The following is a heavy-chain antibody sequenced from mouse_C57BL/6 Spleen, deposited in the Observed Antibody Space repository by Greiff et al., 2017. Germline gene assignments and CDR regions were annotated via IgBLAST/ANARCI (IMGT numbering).Heavy chain of an antibody. V-gene: IGHV1-55*01. CDR1: GYTFTSYW. J-gene: IGHJ4*01. Sequence: QVQLQQPGAELVKPGASVKMSCKASGYTFTSYWITWVKQRPGQGLEWIGDIYPGSGSTNYNEKFKGKATLTADTSSSTAYMQLSSLTSEDSAVYYGAREGNYLYYYAMDYWGRGTSVTVSA. CDR3: AREGNYLYYYAMDY. D-gene: IGHD2-1*01. CDR2: IYPGSGST.